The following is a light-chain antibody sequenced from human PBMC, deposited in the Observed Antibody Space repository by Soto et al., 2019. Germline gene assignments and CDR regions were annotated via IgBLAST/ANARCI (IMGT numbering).Light chain of an antibody. J-gene: IGLJ1*01. CDR2: DVR. Sequence: QSALTQPRSVSGSPGQSVTISCTGTSSDVGGYNYVSWYQQHPGKPPKLMIYDVRKRPSGVPDRFSGSKSGNTASLTISGLQAEDEADYYCCSYAGSRYVFGAGTKLTVL. V-gene: IGLV2-11*01. CDR3: CSYAGSRYV. CDR1: SSDVGGYNY.